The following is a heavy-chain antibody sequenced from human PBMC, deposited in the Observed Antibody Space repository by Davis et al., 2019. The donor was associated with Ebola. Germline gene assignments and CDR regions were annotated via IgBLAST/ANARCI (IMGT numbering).Heavy chain of an antibody. CDR1: GLTFSNYW. J-gene: IGHJ3*02. D-gene: IGHD6-19*01. CDR3: AKTETQQWLVEGDAFDI. CDR2: IKQDGSEK. V-gene: IGHV3-7*03. Sequence: GESLKISCAVSGLTFSNYWMSWVRQAPGKGPEWVAIIKQDGSEKYYVNSVKGRFIISRDNAKNSLYLQMNSLRTEDTALYYCAKTETQQWLVEGDAFDIWGQGTMVTVSS.